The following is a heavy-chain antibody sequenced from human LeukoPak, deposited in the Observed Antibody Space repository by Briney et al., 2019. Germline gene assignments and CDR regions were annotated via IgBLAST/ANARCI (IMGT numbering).Heavy chain of an antibody. V-gene: IGHV4-34*01. CDR2: INHSGST. CDR1: GGSFSGYY. J-gene: IGHJ5*02. CDR3: ARGIKTVTIFGVVIIPHSWFDP. D-gene: IGHD3-3*01. Sequence: PSETLSLTCAVYGGSFSGYYWSWIRQPPGKGLEWIGEINHSGSTNYNPSLKSRVTISVDTSKNQFSLKLSSVTAADTAVCYCARGIKTVTIFGVVIIPHSWFDPWGQGTLVTVSS.